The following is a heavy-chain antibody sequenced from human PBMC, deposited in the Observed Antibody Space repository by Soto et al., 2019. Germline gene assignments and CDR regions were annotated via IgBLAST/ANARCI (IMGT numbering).Heavy chain of an antibody. CDR3: ARAYYDILTGYYARIAYFDY. D-gene: IGHD3-9*01. V-gene: IGHV1-69*06. J-gene: IGHJ4*02. Sequence: SVKVSCKASGGTFSSYAISWVRQAPGQGLEWMGGIIPIFGTANYAQKFQGRVTITADKSTSTAYMELSSLRSEDTAVYYCARAYYDILTGYYARIAYFDYWGQGILVTVSS. CDR2: IIPIFGTA. CDR1: GGTFSSYA.